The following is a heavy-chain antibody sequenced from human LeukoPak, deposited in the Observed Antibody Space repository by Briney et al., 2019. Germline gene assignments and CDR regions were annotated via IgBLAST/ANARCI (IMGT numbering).Heavy chain of an antibody. CDR3: AGDNDMGLEY. J-gene: IGHJ4*02. CDR1: GGSFSGYY. D-gene: IGHD3-9*01. V-gene: IGHV4-34*01. CDR2: INHGGST. Sequence: SETLSLTCAVYGGSFSGYYWSWIRQPPGKGLEWIGEINHGGSTNYNPSLKSRITMSVDTSKNQFSLKLSSVTAADTAVYYCAGDNDMGLEYWGQGPLVTVS.